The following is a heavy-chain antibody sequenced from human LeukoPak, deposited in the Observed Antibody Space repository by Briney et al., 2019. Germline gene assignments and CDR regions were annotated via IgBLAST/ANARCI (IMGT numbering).Heavy chain of an antibody. Sequence: SETLSLTCTVSSGSISRYYWSWIRQPPGKGLEWIGYIYYSGSTNYNPSLKSRVTISIDTSKNQFSLKLSSVTAADTAVYYCARDPTKNRGFSSSWPYWYFDLWGRGTLVTVSS. CDR1: SGSISRYY. D-gene: IGHD6-13*01. J-gene: IGHJ2*01. V-gene: IGHV4-59*01. CDR2: IYYSGST. CDR3: ARDPTKNRGFSSSWPYWYFDL.